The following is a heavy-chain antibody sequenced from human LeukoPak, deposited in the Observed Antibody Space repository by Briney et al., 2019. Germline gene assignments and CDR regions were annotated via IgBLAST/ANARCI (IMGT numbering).Heavy chain of an antibody. Sequence: SETLSLTCTVSGGSISSYYWSWIRQPPGKGLEWIGYIYYSGSTNYNPSLKSRVTISVDTSKNQFSLKLSSVTAADTAVYYCARVNPYYYGSGTLYPDWFDPWGQGTLVTVSS. CDR1: GGSISSYY. J-gene: IGHJ5*02. CDR2: IYYSGST. V-gene: IGHV4-59*01. D-gene: IGHD3-10*01. CDR3: ARVNPYYYGSGTLYPDWFDP.